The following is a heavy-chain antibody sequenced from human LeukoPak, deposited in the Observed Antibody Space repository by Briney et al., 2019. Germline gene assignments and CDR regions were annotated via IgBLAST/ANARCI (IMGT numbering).Heavy chain of an antibody. CDR1: GFTFSSYG. CDR2: IWYDGSNK. CDR3: AREGPRGNSQFDY. V-gene: IGHV3-33*01. D-gene: IGHD2/OR15-2a*01. J-gene: IGHJ4*02. Sequence: GRSLRLSCAASGFTFSSYGMHWVRQAPGKGLEWVALIWYDGSNKYYTDSVKGRLTISRDNSKNTLYLQMNSLRAEDTAIYYCAREGPRGNSQFDYWGQGTLVTVSS.